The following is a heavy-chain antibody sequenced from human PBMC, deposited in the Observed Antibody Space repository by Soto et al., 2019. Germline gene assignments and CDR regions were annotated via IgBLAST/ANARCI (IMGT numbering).Heavy chain of an antibody. V-gene: IGHV3-33*01. Sequence: QVQLVESGGGVVQPGTSLRLSCAASGFTFTNYAMNWVRQAPGQGLEWVAMVSSDGTNKNYADSVKGRFTVSRDNSKNTLWLQMDSLRTEDTAVDYCARDHDGGHWLFNYWGQGSLVTVSS. D-gene: IGHD6-19*01. J-gene: IGHJ4*02. CDR1: GFTFTNYA. CDR3: ARDHDGGHWLFNY. CDR2: VSSDGTNK.